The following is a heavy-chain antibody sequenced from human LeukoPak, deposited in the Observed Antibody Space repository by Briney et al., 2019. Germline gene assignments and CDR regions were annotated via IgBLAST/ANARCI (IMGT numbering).Heavy chain of an antibody. D-gene: IGHD3-3*01. J-gene: IGHJ6*02. CDR2: INHSGST. Sequence: ETLSLTCAVYGGSFSGYYWSWIRQPPGKGLEWIGEINHSGSTNYNPSLKSRVTISVDTSKNQFSLKLSSVTAADTVVYYCARSEQDYDFWSGYYEVSHYYYGMDVWGQGTTVTVSS. CDR3: ARSEQDYDFWSGYYEVSHYYYGMDV. V-gene: IGHV4-34*01. CDR1: GGSFSGYY.